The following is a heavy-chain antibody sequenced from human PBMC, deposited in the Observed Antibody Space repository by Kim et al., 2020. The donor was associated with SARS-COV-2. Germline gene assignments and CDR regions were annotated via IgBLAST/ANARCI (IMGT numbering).Heavy chain of an antibody. CDR3: AKVRPVVGWYFDL. CDR2: ISGSGGST. J-gene: IGHJ2*01. V-gene: IGHV3-23*01. CDR1: GFTFSSYA. Sequence: GGSLRHSCAASGFTFSSYAMSWVRQAPGKGLEWASAISGSGGSTYYADSVKGRFTISRDNSKNTLYLQMNSLRAEDTAVYYCAKVRPVVGWYFDLWGRGTLVTVSS. D-gene: IGHD2-15*01.